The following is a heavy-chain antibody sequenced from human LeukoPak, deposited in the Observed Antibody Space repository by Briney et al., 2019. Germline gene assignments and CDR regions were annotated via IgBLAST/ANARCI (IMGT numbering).Heavy chain of an antibody. D-gene: IGHD4-11*01. CDR1: GFTFSSYA. CDR2: ISGSGGST. Sequence: GGSLRLSCAASGFTFSSYAMSWVRQAPGKGLEWVSAISGSGGSTYYADSVKGRFTISRDNSKNTLYLQMNSLRAEDTAVYYCAKNYDYRRWAGDWFDPWGQGTLVTVSS. CDR3: AKNYDYRRWAGDWFDP. J-gene: IGHJ5*02. V-gene: IGHV3-23*01.